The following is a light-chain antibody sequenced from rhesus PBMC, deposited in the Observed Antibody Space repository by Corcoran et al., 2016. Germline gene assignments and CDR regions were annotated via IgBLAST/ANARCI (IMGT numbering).Light chain of an antibody. CDR1: ENVNNY. Sequence: DIQMTQSPSSLSASVGDRVTITRRASENVNNYLNWYQQKTGKAPTLLIYKASTLQSGVPSRFSGSGTVTVYTVTISSLQPKGVATYCCQHSYGTPRTFGPGTKVEI. CDR3: QHSYGTPRT. V-gene: IGKV1-74*01. CDR2: KAS. J-gene: IGKJ1*01.